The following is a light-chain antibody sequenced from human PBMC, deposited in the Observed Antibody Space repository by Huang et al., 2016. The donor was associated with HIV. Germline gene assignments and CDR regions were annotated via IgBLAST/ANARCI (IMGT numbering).Light chain of an antibody. V-gene: IGKV3-11*01. Sequence: EVVLTQSPGTLSLSPGDRATLSCRASQTVGSYLAWYQQKPGQPPRLLMYDASNRATGIPSRFSGSGYGTDFTLAISSLEPEDFAVYYCQQRVNWPLTFGGGTKVEIK. J-gene: IGKJ4*01. CDR3: QQRVNWPLT. CDR2: DAS. CDR1: QTVGSY.